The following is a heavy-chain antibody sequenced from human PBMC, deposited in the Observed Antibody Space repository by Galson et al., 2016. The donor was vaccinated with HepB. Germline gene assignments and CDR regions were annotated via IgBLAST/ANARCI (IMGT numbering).Heavy chain of an antibody. D-gene: IGHD3-22*01. V-gene: IGHV1-18*01. CDR3: ARDWSSEYNDYFDY. CDR2: ISTYNGNR. CDR1: GYAFNGYA. Sequence: SVKVSCKASGYAFNGYAISWVRQASGQGLEWMGWISTYNGNRNYAQKLQGRVTMTTDTSTSTAYLELRSLRSDDTAVYYCARDWSSEYNDYFDYWGQGTLVTVSS. J-gene: IGHJ4*02.